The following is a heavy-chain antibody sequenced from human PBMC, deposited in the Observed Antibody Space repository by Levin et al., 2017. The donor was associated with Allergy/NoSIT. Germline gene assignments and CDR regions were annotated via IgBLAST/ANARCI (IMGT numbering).Heavy chain of an antibody. V-gene: IGHV7-4-1*02. CDR2: VNTNTGKP. D-gene: IGHD3-10*01. J-gene: IGHJ4*02. CDR1: GYTITTYA. Sequence: RTGGSLRLSCKASGYTITTYALNWVRQAPGQGLEWVGWVNTNTGKPTYAPGFGGRFVFTLDTSVSTVYMQINNLRPEDTAMYYCVRDGGTGDVLGYWGQGTLVTVSS. CDR3: VRDGGTGDVLGY.